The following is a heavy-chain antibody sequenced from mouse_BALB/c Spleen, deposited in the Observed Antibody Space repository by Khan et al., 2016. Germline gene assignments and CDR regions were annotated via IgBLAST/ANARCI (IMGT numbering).Heavy chain of an antibody. Sequence: QVQLKQSGPGLVAPSQSLSITCTVSGFSLTSYGVHWVRQPPGKGLEWLGVIWAGGSTNYNSALMSRLSISKDNSKSQVFLKMNSLQTDDTAMYYCGRDGRQLGLRTWFAYWGQGTLVTVSA. D-gene: IGHD3-2*01. CDR1: GFSLTSYG. CDR3: GRDGRQLGLRTWFAY. CDR2: IWAGGST. V-gene: IGHV2-9*02. J-gene: IGHJ3*01.